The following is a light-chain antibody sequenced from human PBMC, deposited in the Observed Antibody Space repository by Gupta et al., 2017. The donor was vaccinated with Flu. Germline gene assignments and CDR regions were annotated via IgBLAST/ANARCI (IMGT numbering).Light chain of an antibody. Sequence: EIVMTQSPATLSVSPGERATLSCRASQNVNYNLAWYQQKPGQAPRLLISGASTRATGIPARFSGSGSGKEFTLTISSLQSEDFAVYYCQQSNNWPPLTFGGGTRVEVK. V-gene: IGKV3-15*01. CDR2: GAS. CDR3: QQSNNWPPLT. J-gene: IGKJ4*01. CDR1: QNVNYN.